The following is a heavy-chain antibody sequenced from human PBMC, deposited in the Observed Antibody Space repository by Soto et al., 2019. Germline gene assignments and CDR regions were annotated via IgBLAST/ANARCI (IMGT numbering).Heavy chain of an antibody. J-gene: IGHJ4*02. CDR3: XXXXXXGDCYSDPYFDY. CDR1: GFSFTTYG. V-gene: IGHV3-33*01. CDR2: IWYDGSNQ. Sequence: QVQLVESGGGVVQPGRSLRLSCVASGFSFTTYGLHWVRQAPGKGLEWVAVIWYDGSNQYYADSVKGRFTISRDNSKNILYLEMNSMRVEDXXXXXXXXXXXXGDCYSDPYFDYWGQGTLVTVSS. D-gene: IGHD2-21*02.